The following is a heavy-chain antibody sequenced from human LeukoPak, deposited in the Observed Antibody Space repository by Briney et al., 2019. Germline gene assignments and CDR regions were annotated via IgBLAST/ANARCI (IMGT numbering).Heavy chain of an antibody. CDR2: IRSKAYGGTT. CDR3: TRDASDSSSWYPYYFDY. D-gene: IGHD6-13*01. J-gene: IGHJ4*02. V-gene: IGHV3-49*04. Sequence: GGSLRLSCTASGFTFGDYAMSWVRQAPGKGLEWVGFIRSKAYGGTTEYAASVKGRFTISRDDSKSIAYLQMNSLKTEDTAVYYCTRDASDSSSWYPYYFDYWGQGTLVTVSS. CDR1: GFTFGDYA.